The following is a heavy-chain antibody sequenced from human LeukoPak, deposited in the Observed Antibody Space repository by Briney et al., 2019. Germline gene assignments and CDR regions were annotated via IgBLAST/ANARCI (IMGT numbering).Heavy chain of an antibody. Sequence: PGGSLRLSCAASGFTFSNSWMHWVRQAPGKGLVWVSRSNPDGSTTTYADSVQGRFTISRDNAKNSLYLQMNSLRAEDTAVYYCARDLGHPRDDPWGQGTLVTVSS. CDR1: GFTFSNSW. V-gene: IGHV3-74*01. CDR2: SNPDGSTT. J-gene: IGHJ5*02. CDR3: ARDLGHPRDDP.